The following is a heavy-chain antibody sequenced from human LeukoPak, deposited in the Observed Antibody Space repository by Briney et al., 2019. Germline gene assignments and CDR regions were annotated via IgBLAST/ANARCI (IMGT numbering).Heavy chain of an antibody. CDR2: IIPIFGTT. CDR1: GYTFTSYY. J-gene: IGHJ4*02. CDR3: ARDPAYSSAY. V-gene: IGHV1-69*06. Sequence: GASVKVSCKASGYTFTSYYMHWVRQAPGQGLEWMGGIIPIFGTTNYAQKFQGRVTITADKSTSTAYMELNSLRSEDTAVYYCARDPAYSSAYWGQGTLVTVSS. D-gene: IGHD6-25*01.